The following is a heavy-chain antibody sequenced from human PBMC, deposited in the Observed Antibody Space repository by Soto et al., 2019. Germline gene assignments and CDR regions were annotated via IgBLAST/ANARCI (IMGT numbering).Heavy chain of an antibody. J-gene: IGHJ5*02. Sequence: PSEILSLTCSVSGGSISRSLSYWGWIRQPPGKGLEWIGSIYYSGTTYYKPSLESRVTISLDTSKNQFSLKLSSVTAADTAVYYCARHPLGTSITMVRGPSDWFDPWGQGTLVPVSS. CDR3: ARHPLGTSITMVRGPSDWFDP. D-gene: IGHD3-10*01. CDR1: GGSISRSLSY. CDR2: IYYSGTT. V-gene: IGHV4-39*01.